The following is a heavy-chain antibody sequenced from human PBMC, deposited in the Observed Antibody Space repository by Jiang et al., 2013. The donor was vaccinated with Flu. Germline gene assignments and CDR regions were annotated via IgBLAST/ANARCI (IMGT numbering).Heavy chain of an antibody. CDR3: ARDGEDGVYAFDV. J-gene: IGHJ3*01. D-gene: IGHD4-17*01. CDR1: GYSFPNYW. V-gene: IGHV5-10-1*01. Sequence: AEVKKPGESLRISCKGSGYSFPNYWISWVRQMPGKGLEWMGRIDPSDSYTNYNPSFQGHVTISADKSISTAYLQWSSLKASDTAMFYCARDGEDGVYAFDVWGQGTMVTISS. CDR2: IDPSDSYT.